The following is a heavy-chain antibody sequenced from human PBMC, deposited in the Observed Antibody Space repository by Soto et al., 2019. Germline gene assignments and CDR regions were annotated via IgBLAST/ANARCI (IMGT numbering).Heavy chain of an antibody. V-gene: IGHV3-23*01. CDR3: AKVLGALIYYYGMDV. Sequence: PGGSLRLSCPASGFPFSRYAMSWVRQAPGKGLEWVAAISGSGGSTYYADSVKGRFTISRDNSKNTLYLQMNSLRAEETAVYYCAKVLGALIYYYGMDVGGQGTRVTVSS. CDR1: GFPFSRYA. D-gene: IGHD1-26*01. CDR2: ISGSGGST. J-gene: IGHJ6*02.